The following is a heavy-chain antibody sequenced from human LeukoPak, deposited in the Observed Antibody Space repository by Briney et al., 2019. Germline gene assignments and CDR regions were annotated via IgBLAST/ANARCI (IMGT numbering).Heavy chain of an antibody. CDR1: GXSFSGHF. Sequence: SETLSLTXAVYGXSFSGHFWSWIRQSPGEGLEWIGEINRSGSTTYNPSLKSRVTISLDTSKSQFSLRLSSVTAADTAVYYCASVYTAGGTDESWSQGTLVTVSS. CDR3: ASVYTAGGTDES. D-gene: IGHD6-13*01. J-gene: IGHJ5*02. CDR2: INRSGST. V-gene: IGHV4-34*01.